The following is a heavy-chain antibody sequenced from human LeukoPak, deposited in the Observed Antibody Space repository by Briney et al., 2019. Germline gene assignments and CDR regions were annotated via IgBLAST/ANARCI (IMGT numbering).Heavy chain of an antibody. CDR3: ARGGAVAGPDWGDAFDI. Sequence: SETLSLTCAVSGGSISSGVYSWSWFRQPPGKGLEWIGYIYYSGNTYYNPSLKSRVTISVDTSKNHFSLKLSSVTAADTAVYYCARGGAVAGPDWGDAFDIWGQGTMVTVSS. CDR2: IYYSGNT. CDR1: GGSISSGVYS. V-gene: IGHV4-30-4*07. J-gene: IGHJ3*02. D-gene: IGHD6-13*01.